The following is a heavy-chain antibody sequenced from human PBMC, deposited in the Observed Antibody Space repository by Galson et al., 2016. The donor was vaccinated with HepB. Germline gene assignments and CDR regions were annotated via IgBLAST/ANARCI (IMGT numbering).Heavy chain of an antibody. D-gene: IGHD2-15*01. CDR3: ARDLATGYYYYIDV. CDR1: GYTFTDYF. J-gene: IGHJ6*03. Sequence: SVKVSCKASGYTFTDYFMHWFRQAPGQGLEWMGWINPNSGGTNFAPKFQGRVTTTRDTSITTAYMELSWLNSDDTAVYYCARDLATGYYYYIDVWGRGTTVTVSS. CDR2: INPNSGGT. V-gene: IGHV1-2*02.